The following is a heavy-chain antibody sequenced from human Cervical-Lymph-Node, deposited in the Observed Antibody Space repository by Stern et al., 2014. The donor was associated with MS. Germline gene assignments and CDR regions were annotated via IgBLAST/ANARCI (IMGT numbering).Heavy chain of an antibody. CDR3: AKDRTEAPLDY. CDR1: GFTFRSYG. V-gene: IGHV3-30*18. CDR2: ISFDGKEK. Sequence: VQLVESGGGVVQPGRSLRISCVASGFTFRSYGMHWVRQTPGKGLAWVAVISFDGKEKYYADSVKGRFTISRDNSKRTLFLQMNSLRTDDTAVYYCAKDRTEAPLDYWGQGTRVTVSS. J-gene: IGHJ4*02. D-gene: IGHD1/OR15-1a*01.